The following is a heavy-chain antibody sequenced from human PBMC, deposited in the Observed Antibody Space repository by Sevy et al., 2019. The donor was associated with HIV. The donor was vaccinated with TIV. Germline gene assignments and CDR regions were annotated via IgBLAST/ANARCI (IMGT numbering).Heavy chain of an antibody. CDR2: MNPNSGNT. J-gene: IGHJ6*03. CDR3: ARGEQQLTSYYMDV. CDR1: GYTFTSYD. D-gene: IGHD6-13*01. V-gene: IGHV1-8*01. Sequence: ASVKVSCKASGYTFTSYDINWVRQATGQGLEWMGWMNPNSGNTGYAQKFQGRVTMTRNTSISTAYMELSSLRSEDTAMYYCARGEQQLTSYYMDVWGKGTTVTVSS.